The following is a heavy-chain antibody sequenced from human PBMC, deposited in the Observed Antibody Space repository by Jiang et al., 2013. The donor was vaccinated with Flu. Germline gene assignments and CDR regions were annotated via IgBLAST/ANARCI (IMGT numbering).Heavy chain of an antibody. V-gene: IGHV1-24*01. CDR1: GYTLTELS. CDR2: FDPEDGET. CDR3: ATDSSQYYYGSGSYRSFDY. J-gene: IGHJ4*02. D-gene: IGHD3-10*01. Sequence: GAEVKKPGASVKVSCKVSGYTLTELSMHWVRQAPGKGLEWMGGFDPEDGETIYAQKFQGRVTMTEDTSTDTAYMELSSLRSEDTAVYYCATDSSQYYYGSGSYRSFDYWGQGTLVTVSS.